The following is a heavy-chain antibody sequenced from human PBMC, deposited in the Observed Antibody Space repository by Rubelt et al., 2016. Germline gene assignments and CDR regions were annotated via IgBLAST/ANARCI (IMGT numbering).Heavy chain of an antibody. D-gene: IGHD5-12*01. Sequence: QVQLVESGGGVVQPGRSLRLSCAASGFTFSSYWMHWIRQAPGKGLEWVSYISSSGRTIYYADSVKRRFTLSRDNARNSLYLQMNSLRAEDTAVYYCAREVATISIGSFDFWGQGTLVTVSS. J-gene: IGHJ4*02. CDR2: ISSSGRTI. V-gene: IGHV3-11*01. CDR3: AREVATISIGSFDF. CDR1: GFTFSSYW.